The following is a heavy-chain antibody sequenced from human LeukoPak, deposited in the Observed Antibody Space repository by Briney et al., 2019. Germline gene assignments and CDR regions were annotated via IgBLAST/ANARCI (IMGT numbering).Heavy chain of an antibody. CDR3: TITGVPTVTACDL. J-gene: IGHJ4*02. Sequence: PGGSLTLSCVASGFIFRNYWMSWVRQAPGQGLEWVANINHDGGDKNYVDSVKGRFTISRDNAKSSLYLQMNSLRVEDTAVYYCTITGVPTVTACDLWGGGIVVSVS. D-gene: IGHD2-21*02. V-gene: IGHV3-7*02. CDR2: INHDGGDK. CDR1: GFIFRNYW.